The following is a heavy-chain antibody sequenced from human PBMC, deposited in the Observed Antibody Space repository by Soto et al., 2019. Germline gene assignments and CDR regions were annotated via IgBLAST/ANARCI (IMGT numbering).Heavy chain of an antibody. CDR3: ARKGPHSSSWYMGESYYYYGMDV. D-gene: IGHD6-13*01. V-gene: IGHV1-18*01. Sequence: QVQLVQSGAEVKKPGASVKVSCKASGYTFTSYGISWVRQAPGQGLEWMGWISAYNGNTNYAQKLQGRVTMTTDTSTSTAYMEMRSRRTDDTAVYYCARKGPHSSSWYMGESYYYYGMDVWGQGTTVTVSS. CDR1: GYTFTSYG. J-gene: IGHJ6*02. CDR2: ISAYNGNT.